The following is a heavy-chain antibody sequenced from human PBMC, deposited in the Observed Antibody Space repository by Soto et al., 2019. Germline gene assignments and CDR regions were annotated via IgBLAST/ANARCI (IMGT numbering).Heavy chain of an antibody. D-gene: IGHD1-1*01. CDR1: GGSISSGGYS. CDR3: ARDQLEGTWFDP. Sequence: QLQLQESGSGLVRPSQTLSLTCAVSGGSISSGGYSWNWIRQPPGKGLEWIGYIYHSGSTLYNPSLKSRVXTXVXXPKNQCSLKLSSVTAADTAVYYCARDQLEGTWFDPWGQGTLVTVSS. J-gene: IGHJ5*02. V-gene: IGHV4-30-2*01. CDR2: IYHSGST.